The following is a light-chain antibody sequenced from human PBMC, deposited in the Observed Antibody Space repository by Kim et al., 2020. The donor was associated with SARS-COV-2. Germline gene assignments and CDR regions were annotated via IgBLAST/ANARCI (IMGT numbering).Light chain of an antibody. V-gene: IGKV3-20*01. CDR3: QQYRYSPHT. Sequence: LSAVERATLSCRTSHTIGDNNVAWYQQRPDRAPRLLMWRASLRATDIPDKFSGSGSRTDFSLTISGLEPEDFAVYYWQQYRYSPHTFGQGTKLEI. J-gene: IGKJ2*01. CDR1: HTIGDNN. CDR2: RAS.